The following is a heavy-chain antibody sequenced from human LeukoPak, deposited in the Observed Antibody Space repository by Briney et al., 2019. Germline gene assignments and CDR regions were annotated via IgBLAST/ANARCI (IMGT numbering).Heavy chain of an antibody. CDR3: ARYQSSYAFDI. V-gene: IGHV4-61*02. D-gene: IGHD2-21*02. Sequence: PSETLSLTCTVSGDSISSGSYYWSWIRQPAGKGLEWIGRMYTSGTTNYNPSLKSRVTISVDTSKNQFSLKLSSVTAADTAVYYCARYQSSYAFDIWGQGTMVTVSS. CDR2: MYTSGTT. CDR1: GDSISSGSYY. J-gene: IGHJ3*02.